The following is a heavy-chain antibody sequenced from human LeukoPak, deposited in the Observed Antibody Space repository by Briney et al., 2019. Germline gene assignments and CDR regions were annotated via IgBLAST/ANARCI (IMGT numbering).Heavy chain of an antibody. CDR3: GRHSGGWYSWFDP. CDR1: GGSISSGGYY. V-gene: IGHV4-39*01. CDR2: IYYSGST. D-gene: IGHD2-15*01. J-gene: IGHJ5*02. Sequence: SQTLSLTCTVSGGSISSGGYYWSWIRQPPGKGLEWIGDIYYSGSTYYNPSLKSQVTISVDTSKNQFSLNLSSVTAADTAVYYCGRHSGGWYSWFDPWGQGTLVTVSS.